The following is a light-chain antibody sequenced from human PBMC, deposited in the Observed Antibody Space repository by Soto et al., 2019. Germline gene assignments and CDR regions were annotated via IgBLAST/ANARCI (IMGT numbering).Light chain of an antibody. CDR2: GAS. CDR1: QSVSNNY. CDR3: QQYGSSGT. J-gene: IGKJ1*01. Sequence: EIGVTQSPGTLSLSQGERATLSCRASQSVSNNYLAWYQQKPGQAPRLLIYGASNRATGIPDRFSGSGSGTDFTLTISRLEPEDFAVYYCQQYGSSGTFGQGTKVDIK. V-gene: IGKV3-20*01.